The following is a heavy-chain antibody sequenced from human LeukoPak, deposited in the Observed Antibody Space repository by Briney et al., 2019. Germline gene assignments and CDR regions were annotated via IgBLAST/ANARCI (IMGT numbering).Heavy chain of an antibody. J-gene: IGHJ4*02. Sequence: SQTLSLTCTVSGGSISSGDYYWRWIRQPPGKGLEWIGYIYHSGSTHFNPSLKSRVTISVDTSKNQFSLKLSSVTAADTAVYFCARGPDSSGYYYFDYWGQGTLVTVSS. CDR2: IYHSGST. CDR3: ARGPDSSGYYYFDY. CDR1: GGSISSGDYY. D-gene: IGHD3-22*01. V-gene: IGHV4-30-4*01.